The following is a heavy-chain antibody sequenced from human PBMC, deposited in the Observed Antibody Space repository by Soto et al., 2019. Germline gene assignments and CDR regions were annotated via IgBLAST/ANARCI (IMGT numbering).Heavy chain of an antibody. D-gene: IGHD3-10*01. CDR1: GFTFNSYS. V-gene: IGHV3-48*02. CDR2: ISSSSSTI. Sequence: EVQLVESGGGLVQPGGSLRLSCAASGFTFNSYSMNWVRQAPGKGLEWVSYISSSSSTIYYADSVKGRFTISRDNAKNSLYLQMNSLRDEGTAVYYCARAGYYGSGILLWGQGTLVTVSS. J-gene: IGHJ4*02. CDR3: ARAGYYGSGILL.